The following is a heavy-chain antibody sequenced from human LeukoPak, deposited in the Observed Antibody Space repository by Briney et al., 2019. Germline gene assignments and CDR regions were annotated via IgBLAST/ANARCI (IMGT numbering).Heavy chain of an antibody. CDR3: ARVQLERSGEPFDY. J-gene: IGHJ4*02. CDR2: ISSYNGNT. D-gene: IGHD1-1*01. V-gene: IGHV1-18*01. CDR1: GYTFSSDG. Sequence: ASVKVSCKASGYTFSSDGISWVRQAPGQGLEWMGWISSYNGNTKYAEKLQGRVTMTTDTSTSTAYMELRSLRPDDTAVYYCARVQLERSGEPFDYWGQGTLVTVSS.